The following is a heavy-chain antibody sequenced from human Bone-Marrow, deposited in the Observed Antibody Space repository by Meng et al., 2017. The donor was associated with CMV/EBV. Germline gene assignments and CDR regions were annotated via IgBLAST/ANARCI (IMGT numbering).Heavy chain of an antibody. V-gene: IGHV3-23*01. Sequence: GESLKISCAASGFTFSSYAMSWVRQAPGKGLEWVSAISGSGGSTYYADSVKGRFTISRDNAKNSLYLQMNSLRAEDTAVYYCARFWSGYYTIDYWGQGTLVTVSS. CDR1: GFTFSSYA. J-gene: IGHJ4*02. CDR2: ISGSGGST. CDR3: ARFWSGYYTIDY. D-gene: IGHD3-3*01.